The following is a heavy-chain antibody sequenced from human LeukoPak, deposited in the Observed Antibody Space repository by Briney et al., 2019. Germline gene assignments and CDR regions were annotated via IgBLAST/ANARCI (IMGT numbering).Heavy chain of an antibody. D-gene: IGHD3-10*01. J-gene: IGHJ4*02. CDR1: GGSISSSNW. V-gene: IGHV4-4*02. Sequence: PSGTLSLTCAVSGGSISSSNWWSWVRQPPGKGLEWIGEIYHSGSTNYNPSLKSRVTISVDKSKNQFSLKLSSVTAADTAVYYCASRPFSRVRGVSTLDYWGQGTLVTVSS. CDR3: ASRPFSRVRGVSTLDY. CDR2: IYHSGST.